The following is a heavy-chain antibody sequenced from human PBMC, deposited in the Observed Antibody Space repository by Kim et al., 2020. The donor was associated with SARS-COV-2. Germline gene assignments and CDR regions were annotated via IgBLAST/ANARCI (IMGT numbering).Heavy chain of an antibody. Sequence: GGSLRLSCAASGFNFGFYAMSWARQAPGKGLEWVSTISGCGGNTHYADSVKGRFTISRDNSMNTLYLQMNSLRAEDTAVYYCDASDYWGQGTLVTVSS. CDR2: ISGCGGNT. CDR3: DASDY. V-gene: IGHV3-23*01. J-gene: IGHJ4*02. CDR1: GFNFGFYA.